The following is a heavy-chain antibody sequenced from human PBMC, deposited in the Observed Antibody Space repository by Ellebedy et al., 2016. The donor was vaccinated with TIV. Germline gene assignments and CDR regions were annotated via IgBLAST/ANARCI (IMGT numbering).Heavy chain of an antibody. CDR1: GGSISSYY. Sequence: SETLSLXXTVSGGSISSYYWSWIRQPAGKGLEWIGRIYTSGSTNYNPSLKSRVTMSVDTSKNQFSLKLSSVTAADTAVYYCARGDSSSWYEGGSDYWGQGTLVTVSS. V-gene: IGHV4-4*07. CDR2: IYTSGST. J-gene: IGHJ4*02. CDR3: ARGDSSSWYEGGSDY. D-gene: IGHD6-13*01.